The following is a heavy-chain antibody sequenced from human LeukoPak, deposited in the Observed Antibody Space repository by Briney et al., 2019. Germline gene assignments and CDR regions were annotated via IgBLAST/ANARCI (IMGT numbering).Heavy chain of an antibody. V-gene: IGHV3-30-3*01. J-gene: IGHJ6*02. CDR2: ISYDGSNK. CDR1: GFTFTHYW. D-gene: IGHD2-21*01. Sequence: GGSLRLSCAASGFTFTHYWMCWVRQAPGKGLEWVAVISYDGSNKYYADSVKGRFTISRDNSKNTLYLQMNSLRAEDTAVYYCARDGESYGMDVWGQGTTVTVSS. CDR3: ARDGESYGMDV.